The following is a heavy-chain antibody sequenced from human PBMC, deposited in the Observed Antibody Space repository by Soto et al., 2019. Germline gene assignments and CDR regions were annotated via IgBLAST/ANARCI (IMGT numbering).Heavy chain of an antibody. CDR1: GFTFSSYA. J-gene: IGHJ5*02. CDR2: ISGSGGST. CDR3: AKDLGMTTVPSGWFDP. V-gene: IGHV3-23*01. D-gene: IGHD4-17*01. Sequence: EVQLLESGGGLVQPGGSLRLSCAASGFTFSSYAMSWVRQAPGKGLEWVSAISGSGGSTYYADSVKGRFTISRDNSKNTLYLQMNSLRAEDTAVYYCAKDLGMTTVPSGWFDPWGQGTLVTVSS.